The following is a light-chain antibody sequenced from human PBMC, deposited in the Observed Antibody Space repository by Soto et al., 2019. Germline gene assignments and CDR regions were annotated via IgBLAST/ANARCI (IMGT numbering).Light chain of an antibody. J-gene: IGLJ3*02. CDR1: TSDVGIYNL. CDR3: SPYAGSRWG. CDR2: EVD. Sequence: QSALTQPASVSGSPGQSITISCSGTTSDVGIYNLVSWYQQHPGKAPKLVIYEVDKRPSGVSNRFSGSRSGNTASLTISGLQSEDGVVYYCSPYAGSRWGFGGGPKLPVL. V-gene: IGLV2-23*02.